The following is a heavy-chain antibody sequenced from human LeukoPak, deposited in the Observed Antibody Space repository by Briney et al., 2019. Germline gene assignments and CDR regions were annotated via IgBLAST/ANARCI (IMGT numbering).Heavy chain of an antibody. J-gene: IGHJ6*03. V-gene: IGHV1-69*13. CDR3: AVYIVVVPAAIGNYYYYMDV. Sequence: SVKVSCKASGGTFSSYAISWVRQAPGQGLEWMGGIIPIFGTANYAQKFQSRVTITADESTSTAYMELSSLRSEDTAVYYCAVYIVVVPAAIGNYYYYMDVWGKGTTVTVSS. CDR2: IIPIFGTA. D-gene: IGHD2-2*01. CDR1: GGTFSSYA.